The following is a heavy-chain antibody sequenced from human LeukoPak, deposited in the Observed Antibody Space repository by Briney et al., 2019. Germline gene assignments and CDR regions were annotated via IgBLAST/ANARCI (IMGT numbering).Heavy chain of an antibody. D-gene: IGHD6-6*01. J-gene: IGHJ4*02. CDR2: ISAYKGNT. CDR3: ARDWVYSSSSRYYFDY. V-gene: IGHV1-18*01. Sequence: ASVKVSCKASGYTFTSYGISWVRQAPGQGLEWMGWISAYKGNTDYAQKLQGRVTMTRDTSISTAYMELSRLRSDDTAVYYCARDWVYSSSSRYYFDYWGQGALVTVSS. CDR1: GYTFTSYG.